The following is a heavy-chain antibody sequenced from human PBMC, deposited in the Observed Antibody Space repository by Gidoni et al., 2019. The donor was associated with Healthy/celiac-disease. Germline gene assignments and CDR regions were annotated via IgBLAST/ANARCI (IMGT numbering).Heavy chain of an antibody. D-gene: IGHD3-3*01. Sequence: RLSCAASGFTFSSYAMHWVRQAPGKGLEWVAVISYDGSNKYYADSVKGRFTISRDNSKNTLYLQMNSLRAEDTAVYYCASGVLRFLEWLSLDYWGQGTLVTVSS. J-gene: IGHJ4*02. CDR1: GFTFSSYA. CDR3: ASGVLRFLEWLSLDY. V-gene: IGHV3-30-3*01. CDR2: ISYDGSNK.